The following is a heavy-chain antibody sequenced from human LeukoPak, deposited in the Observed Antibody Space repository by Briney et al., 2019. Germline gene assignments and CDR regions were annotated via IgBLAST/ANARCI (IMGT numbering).Heavy chain of an antibody. V-gene: IGHV3-21*01. CDR2: ISSSSSYI. D-gene: IGHD4-11*01. Sequence: TGGSLRLSCAASGFTFSSYSMNWVRQAPGKGLEWVSSISSSSSYIYYADSVKGRFTISRDNAKNSLYLQMNSLRAEDTAVYYCARRVDKGTTTIDYWGQGTLVTVSS. J-gene: IGHJ4*02. CDR1: GFTFSSYS. CDR3: ARRVDKGTTTIDY.